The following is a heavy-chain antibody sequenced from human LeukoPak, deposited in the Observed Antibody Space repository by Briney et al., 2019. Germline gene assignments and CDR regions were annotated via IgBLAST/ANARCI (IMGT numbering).Heavy chain of an antibody. CDR1: GFTFSTYA. V-gene: IGHV3-23*01. CDR3: AKVVGATTRGYFDY. Sequence: GGSLRLSCAASGFTFSTYAMSWVRQAPGKGLDWVAVVSGRGDSTYYADSVKGRFTISRDNSKNSLYLQMSSLRAEDTALYYCAKVVGATTRGYFDYWGQGTLVTVSS. CDR2: VSGRGDST. J-gene: IGHJ4*02. D-gene: IGHD1-26*01.